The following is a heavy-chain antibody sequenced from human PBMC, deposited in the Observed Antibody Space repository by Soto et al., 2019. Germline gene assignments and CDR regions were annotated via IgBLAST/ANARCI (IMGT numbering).Heavy chain of an antibody. CDR2: INHSGST. Sequence: SETLSLTCAVYGGSFSGYYWSWIRQPPGKGLEWIGEINHSGSTNYNPSLKSRVTISVDTSKNQFSLKLSSVTAADTAVYYCARGGIAAAALRGINWFDPWGQGTLVTVSS. V-gene: IGHV4-34*01. CDR3: ARGGIAAAALRGINWFDP. J-gene: IGHJ5*02. D-gene: IGHD6-13*01. CDR1: GGSFSGYY.